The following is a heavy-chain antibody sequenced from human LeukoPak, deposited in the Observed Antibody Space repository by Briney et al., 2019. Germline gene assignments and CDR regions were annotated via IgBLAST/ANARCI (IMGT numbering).Heavy chain of an antibody. J-gene: IGHJ4*02. CDR3: AKSRGSYWVPEFDY. D-gene: IGHD1-26*01. Sequence: GGSLRLSCAASGFTFSNYAMRSVRQAPEKGLEWVSDISGIVDSTNYADSVKGRFTISRDNSKNTLYLQMNSLRAEDTAIYYCAKSRGSYWVPEFDYWGQGTLVTVSS. V-gene: IGHV3-23*01. CDR2: ISGIVDST. CDR1: GFTFSNYA.